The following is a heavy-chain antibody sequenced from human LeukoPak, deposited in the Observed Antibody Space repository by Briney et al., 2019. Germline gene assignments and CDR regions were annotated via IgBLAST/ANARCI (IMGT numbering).Heavy chain of an antibody. Sequence: SETLSLTCAVYGGSYSGYYWTWIRQAPGKGLEWIGEINPSGRISYNPSLKSRLTISVDASKNQFSLNLRSLTAADTAVYYCARGRQEVSMIVVVMTGVSYYLDVWGKGTTVTVS. D-gene: IGHD3-22*01. CDR2: INPSGRI. CDR1: GGSYSGYY. V-gene: IGHV4-34*01. CDR3: ARGRQEVSMIVVVMTGVSYYLDV. J-gene: IGHJ6*03.